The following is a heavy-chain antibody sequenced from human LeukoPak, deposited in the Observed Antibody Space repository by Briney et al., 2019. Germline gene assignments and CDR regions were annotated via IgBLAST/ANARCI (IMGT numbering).Heavy chain of an antibody. Sequence: PGGSLRLSCAASGFTFSSYGMHWVRQAPGKGLEWVAVISYDGSNKYYADSVKGRFPISRDNSKNTLYLQMNSLRAEDTAVYYCAKDREYYFDYWGQGTLVTVSS. J-gene: IGHJ4*02. V-gene: IGHV3-30*18. CDR2: ISYDGSNK. CDR3: AKDREYYFDY. CDR1: GFTFSSYG. D-gene: IGHD3-10*01.